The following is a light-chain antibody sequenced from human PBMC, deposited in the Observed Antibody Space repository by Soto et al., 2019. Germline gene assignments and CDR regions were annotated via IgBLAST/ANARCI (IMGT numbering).Light chain of an antibody. CDR3: LLYYGGVYV. V-gene: IGLV7-43*01. CDR2: STI. J-gene: IGLJ1*01. CDR1: TGAVTSGHY. Sequence: QTVVTQEPSLTVSPGGKVTLTCASSTGAVTSGHYPNWFQQKPGQAPRAPIYSTINRHSWTPARFSGSLLGGRAALTLSGVQPEDEAEYYCLLYYGGVYVFGTGTKLTVL.